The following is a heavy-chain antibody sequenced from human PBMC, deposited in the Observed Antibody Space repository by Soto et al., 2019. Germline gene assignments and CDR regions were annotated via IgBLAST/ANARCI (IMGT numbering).Heavy chain of an antibody. CDR2: IYSGGIT. CDR3: VREALAVAGAYSYCGLAV. Sequence: VQLMESGGGLVQPGGSLRLSCAASGFTVSTHYMSWVRQAPGQGLELVSVIYSGGITYYADSVRGRFTISRDISKNTLQLQMNSMRVEDTAVYYGVREALAVAGAYSYCGLAVWGLGTTVIVSS. V-gene: IGHV3-66*01. J-gene: IGHJ6*02. CDR1: GFTVSTHY. D-gene: IGHD6-19*01.